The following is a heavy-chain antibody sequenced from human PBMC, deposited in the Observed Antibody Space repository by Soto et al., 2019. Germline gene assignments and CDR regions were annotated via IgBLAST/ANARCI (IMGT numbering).Heavy chain of an antibody. V-gene: IGHV4-4*02. Sequence: KTSETLSLTCAVSGGSISSSNWWSWVRQPPGKGLEWIGEIYHSGSTNYNPSLKSRVTISVDKSKNQFSLKLSSVTAADTAVYYCARDGGGSYWGYYYYGMDVWGQGTTVTISS. CDR2: IYHSGST. J-gene: IGHJ6*02. D-gene: IGHD1-26*01. CDR1: GGSISSSNW. CDR3: ARDGGGSYWGYYYYGMDV.